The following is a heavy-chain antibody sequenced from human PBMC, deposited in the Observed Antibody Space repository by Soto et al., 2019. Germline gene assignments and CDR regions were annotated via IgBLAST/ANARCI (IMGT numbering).Heavy chain of an antibody. CDR1: GESISSSSYY. Sequence: SETLSLTCIVSGESISSSSYYWGWIRQPPGKGLEWIGSIYYSGRTYYNPSFKSRVTISIDTSKNQFTLKLSSVTATDTAVYYCARQRTTVVTQAYFDHWGQGALVTVSS. J-gene: IGHJ4*02. D-gene: IGHD2-21*02. CDR3: ARQRTTVVTQAYFDH. CDR2: IYYSGRT. V-gene: IGHV4-39*01.